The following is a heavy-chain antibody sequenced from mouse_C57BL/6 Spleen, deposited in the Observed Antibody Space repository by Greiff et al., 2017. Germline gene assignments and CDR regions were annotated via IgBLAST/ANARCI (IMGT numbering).Heavy chain of an antibody. CDR2: IDPEDGDT. J-gene: IGHJ2*01. V-gene: IGHV14-1*01. CDR1: GFNIKDYY. Sequence: VQLQQSGAELVRPGASVKLSCTASGFNIKDYYMHWVKQRPEQGLEWIGRIDPEDGDTEYAPKFQGKATMTADTSSNTAYLQLSSLTSEDTAVYYCTSIYYDSYYFDYWGQGTTLTVSS. D-gene: IGHD2-4*01. CDR3: TSIYYDSYYFDY.